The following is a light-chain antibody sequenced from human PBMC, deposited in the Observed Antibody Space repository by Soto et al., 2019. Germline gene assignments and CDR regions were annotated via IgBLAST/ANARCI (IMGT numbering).Light chain of an antibody. CDR2: DAS. Sequence: EIVMTQSPATLSVSLGERVTLSCRASQSVSSYLAWYQQKHGQAPRLLISDASTRATDIPDRLSGSGSGTDFTLTISSLQSPDHAVYYCLQYSTWPPLYTFGQGTKLDIK. J-gene: IGKJ2*01. CDR1: QSVSSY. V-gene: IGKV3-15*01. CDR3: LQYSTWPPLYT.